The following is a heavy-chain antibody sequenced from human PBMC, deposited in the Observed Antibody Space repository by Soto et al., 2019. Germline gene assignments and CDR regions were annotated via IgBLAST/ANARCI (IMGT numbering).Heavy chain of an antibody. CDR2: IYHSGST. Sequence: SETLSLTCAVSGGSISSGGYSWSWIRQPPGKGLEWIGYIYHSGSTYYNPSLKSRVTMSVDTPKNQFSLKLSSVTAADTAVYYCARRGYGPGFPYYYGMDVWGQGTTVTVSS. D-gene: IGHD3-10*01. CDR3: ARRGYGPGFPYYYGMDV. J-gene: IGHJ6*02. V-gene: IGHV4-30-2*02. CDR1: GGSISSGGYS.